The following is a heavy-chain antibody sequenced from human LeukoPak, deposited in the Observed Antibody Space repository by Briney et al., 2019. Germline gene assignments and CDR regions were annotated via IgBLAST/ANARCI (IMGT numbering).Heavy chain of an antibody. Sequence: GGSLRPSCAASGFTVSSNYMSWVRQAPGKGLEWVSVIYSGGSTYYADSVKGRFTISRDNSKNTLYLQMNSLRAEDTAVYYCARDRREGYCSSTSCSPYFDYWGQGTLVTVSS. V-gene: IGHV3-66*01. J-gene: IGHJ4*02. D-gene: IGHD2-2*01. CDR1: GFTVSSNY. CDR2: IYSGGST. CDR3: ARDRREGYCSSTSCSPYFDY.